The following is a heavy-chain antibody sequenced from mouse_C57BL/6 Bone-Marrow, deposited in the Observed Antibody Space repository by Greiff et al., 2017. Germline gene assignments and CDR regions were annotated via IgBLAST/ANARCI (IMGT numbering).Heavy chain of an antibody. CDR1: GYTFTDYY. V-gene: IGHV1-26*01. CDR3: ARRGYYGYYQYAMDY. J-gene: IGHJ4*01. CDR2: INPNNGGT. Sequence: EVQLQQSGPELVKPGASVKISCKASGYTFTDYYMNWVKQSHGKSLEWIGDINPNNGGTSYNQKFKGKATLTVDKSSSTAYMELRSLTSEDSAVYYCARRGYYGYYQYAMDYWGQGTSVTVSS. D-gene: IGHD2-3*01.